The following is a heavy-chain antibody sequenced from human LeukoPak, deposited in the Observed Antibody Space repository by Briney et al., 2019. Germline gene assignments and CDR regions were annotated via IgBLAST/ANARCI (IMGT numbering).Heavy chain of an antibody. J-gene: IGHJ4*02. D-gene: IGHD1-14*01. CDR1: GLHLSTFG. CDR2: ISSSSSTI. Sequence: GGSLRLSCAASGLHLSTFGVNWVRQAPGKGLEWVSYISSSSSTIYYADCVKGRFTISRDNAKNSLYLQRNSLRAEDTAVYYCVPNPGWGQGTLVTVSS. V-gene: IGHV3-48*01. CDR3: VPNPG.